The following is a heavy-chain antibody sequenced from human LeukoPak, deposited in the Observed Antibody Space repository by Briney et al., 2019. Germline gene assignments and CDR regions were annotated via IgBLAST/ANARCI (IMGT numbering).Heavy chain of an antibody. CDR2: MYYDGRNK. V-gene: IGHV3-33*01. CDR1: GFTFSSYD. J-gene: IGHJ3*01. CDR3: ARKVLVPAATGADAFDV. D-gene: IGHD2-2*01. Sequence: GGSLRLSCAASGFTFSSYDMHWVRQVPGKGLEWVAVMYYDGRNKYYADSVKGRFTVSRDNSKNTLYLQINSLRAEDTAVFYCARKVLVPAATGADAFDVWGRGTMVIVSS.